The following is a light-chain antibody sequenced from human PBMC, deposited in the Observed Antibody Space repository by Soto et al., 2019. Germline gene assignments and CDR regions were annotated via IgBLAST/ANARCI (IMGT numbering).Light chain of an antibody. J-gene: IGLJ1*01. V-gene: IGLV1-40*01. CDR3: QSYDSSLNAYV. CDR1: SSNIGAGFD. CDR2: GNN. Sequence: QSVLTQPPSVSGAPGQRVTISCTGSSSNIGAGFDVNWYHQPPGTAPKLLVYGNNNRPSGVPDRFSGSRSGTSASLAITGLQAVDEADYYCQSYDSSLNAYVFGTGTKVTVL.